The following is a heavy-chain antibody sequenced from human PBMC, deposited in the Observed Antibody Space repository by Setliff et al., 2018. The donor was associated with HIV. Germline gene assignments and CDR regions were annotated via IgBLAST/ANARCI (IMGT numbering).Heavy chain of an antibody. CDR2: IVLMSGTA. D-gene: IGHD3-16*01. V-gene: IGHV1-69*06. CDR3: ARGQKMYLMITLLGGYYYDTGLDV. J-gene: IGHJ6*02. CDR1: GDTFSNYV. Sequence: ASVKVSCKASGDTFSNYVMSWVRQAPGQGLEWMGGIVLMSGTADYAQKFKGRATITADKSTSTAYMELSSLTSEDTAVYYCARGQKMYLMITLLGGYYYDTGLDVWGQGTTVTVSS.